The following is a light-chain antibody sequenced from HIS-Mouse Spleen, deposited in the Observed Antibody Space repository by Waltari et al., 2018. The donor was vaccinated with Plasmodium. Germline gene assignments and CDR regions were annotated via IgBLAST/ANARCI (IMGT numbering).Light chain of an antibody. J-gene: IGKJ1*01. Sequence: DIQMTQSPSSLSASVGDRVTITCRASQSISSYLNWYQQKPGKAPKLLIYAGSSLQSGVPSRFCGSGSGTDFTLSISSLQPEDFATYYCQQSYSTWTFGQGTKVEIK. CDR2: AGS. V-gene: IGKV1-39*01. CDR1: QSISSY. CDR3: QQSYSTWT.